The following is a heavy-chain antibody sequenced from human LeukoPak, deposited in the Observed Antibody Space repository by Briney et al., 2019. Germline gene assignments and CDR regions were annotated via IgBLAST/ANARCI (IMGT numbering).Heavy chain of an antibody. Sequence: GESLKISCKGSGYSFTSYWIGWVRQMPGKGLEWMGIIYPGDTDTRYSPSFQGQVTISADKSISIVYLQWSNLKASDTATYYCARRGGRDCYYMDVWGKGTTVTVSS. CDR3: ARRGGRDCYYMDV. CDR1: GYSFTSYW. J-gene: IGHJ6*03. V-gene: IGHV5-51*01. D-gene: IGHD3-16*01. CDR2: IYPGDTDT.